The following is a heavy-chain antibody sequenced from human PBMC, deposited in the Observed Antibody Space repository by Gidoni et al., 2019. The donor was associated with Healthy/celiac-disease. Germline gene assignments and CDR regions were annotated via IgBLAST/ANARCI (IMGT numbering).Heavy chain of an antibody. J-gene: IGHJ4*02. CDR2: ISGSGGST. CDR3: AKCSGAMVRSYYFDY. CDR1: GFTFRSYA. Sequence: EVQLLESGGGLVQPGGSLRLSCAAAGFTFRSYARTWVRPAPGKGLEWVSAISGSGGSTYYADSVKGRFTISRDNSKNTLYLQMNSLRAEDTAVYYCAKCSGAMVRSYYFDYWGQGTLVTVSS. D-gene: IGHD3-10*01. V-gene: IGHV3-23*01.